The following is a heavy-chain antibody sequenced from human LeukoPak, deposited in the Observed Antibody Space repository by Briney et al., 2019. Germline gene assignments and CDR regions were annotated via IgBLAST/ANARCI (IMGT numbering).Heavy chain of an antibody. CDR2: INPSGGST. Sequence: ASVKVSCKASGYTFTSYYMHWVRQAPGQGLEWMGIINPSGGSTSYAQKFQGRVTMTRDTSTSTVCMELSSLRSEDTAVYYCARDRLLRSGLRFLEWLLYIGDFDYWGQGTLVTVSS. D-gene: IGHD3-3*01. V-gene: IGHV1-46*01. J-gene: IGHJ4*02. CDR1: GYTFTSYY. CDR3: ARDRLLRSGLRFLEWLLYIGDFDY.